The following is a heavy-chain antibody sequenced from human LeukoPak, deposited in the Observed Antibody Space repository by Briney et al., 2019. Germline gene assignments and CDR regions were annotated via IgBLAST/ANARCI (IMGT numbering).Heavy chain of an antibody. CDR1: GYTFTSYY. V-gene: IGHV1-46*01. Sequence: AASVKVSCKASGYTFTSYYMHWVRQAPGQGLEWMGIINPSGGSTSYAQKFQGRVTMTRDMSTGTVYMELSSLRSEDTAVYYCARDPLHYYDSSGYCFDPWGQGTLVTVSS. CDR3: ARDPLHYYDSSGYCFDP. J-gene: IGHJ5*02. CDR2: INPSGGST. D-gene: IGHD3-22*01.